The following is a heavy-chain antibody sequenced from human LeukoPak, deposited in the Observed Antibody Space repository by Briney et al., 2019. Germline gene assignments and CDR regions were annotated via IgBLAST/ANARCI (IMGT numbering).Heavy chain of an antibody. Sequence: GGSLRLSCAASGFTFSSYWMHWVRQAPGKGLEWVSVIYSGGSTYYADSVRGRFTISRDNSKNTLYLQMNSLRAEDTAVYYCAREAMVSGFYWGQGTLVTVSS. J-gene: IGHJ4*02. V-gene: IGHV3-66*02. CDR1: GFTFSSYW. CDR3: AREAMVSGFY. D-gene: IGHD5-18*01. CDR2: IYSGGST.